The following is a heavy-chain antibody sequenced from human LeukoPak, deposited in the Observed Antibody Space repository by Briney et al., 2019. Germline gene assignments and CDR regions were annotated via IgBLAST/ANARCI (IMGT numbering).Heavy chain of an antibody. D-gene: IGHD2-2*01. J-gene: IGHJ3*02. CDR3: ARRPRRYQLLLYAFDI. CDR1: GFSISRGYY. CDR2: IYHSGST. V-gene: IGHV4-38-2*02. Sequence: SETLSLTCTVSGFSISRGYYWGWVRQPPGKGLEWIGSIYHSGSTYYNSSLKSRVTISVDTSNNQFSLKLSSVIAADTAVYYCARRPRRYQLLLYAFDIWGQGTMVTVSS.